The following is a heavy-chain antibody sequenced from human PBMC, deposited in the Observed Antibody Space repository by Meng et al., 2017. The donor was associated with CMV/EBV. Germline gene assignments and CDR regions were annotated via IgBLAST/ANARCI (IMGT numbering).Heavy chain of an antibody. CDR3: AREVDDYGDGWYFDL. Sequence: QGQLVESWCEVESRGSSVEVCCKASGGAFRSYATSWVRQAPGQGLEWMRGNIPIFGTANYAQKFQGRVTITADESTSTAYMELSSLRSEDTAVYYCAREVDDYGDGWYFDLWGRGTLVTVSS. J-gene: IGHJ2*01. V-gene: IGHV1-69*12. CDR1: GGAFRSYA. D-gene: IGHD4-17*01. CDR2: NIPIFGTA.